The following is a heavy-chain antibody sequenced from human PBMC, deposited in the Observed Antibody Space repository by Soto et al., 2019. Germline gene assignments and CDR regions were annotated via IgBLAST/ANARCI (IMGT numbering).Heavy chain of an antibody. CDR2: ISVYNGNA. D-gene: IGHD4-17*01. V-gene: IGHV1-18*01. CDR1: GYSFSMYG. CDR3: ARGHDDGETIDH. Sequence: ASVKVSCKASGYSFSMYGFSWVRQAPGQGLEWMGWISVYNGNADYAQKFQGRVTMTTDTSTSTAYMELRSLKSDDTAVYYCARGHDDGETIDHWGQGTLVTVSS. J-gene: IGHJ4*02.